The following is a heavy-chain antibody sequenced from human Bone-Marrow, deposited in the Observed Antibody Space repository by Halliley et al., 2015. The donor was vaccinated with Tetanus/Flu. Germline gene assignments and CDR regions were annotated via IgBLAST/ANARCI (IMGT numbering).Heavy chain of an antibody. Sequence: LEWIGYIYYSGSTSYNPTLKSRVTMSVDTSKNQFSLKLSSVTIADTALYFCARGGYPWHYGLDVWGQGTTVTVFS. D-gene: IGHD5-18*01. CDR2: IYYSGST. V-gene: IGHV4-59*09. J-gene: IGHJ6*02. CDR3: ARGGYPWHYGLDV.